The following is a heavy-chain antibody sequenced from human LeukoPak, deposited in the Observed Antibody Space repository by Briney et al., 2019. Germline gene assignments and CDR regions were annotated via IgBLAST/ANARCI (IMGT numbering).Heavy chain of an antibody. D-gene: IGHD3-10*01. Sequence: GGSLRLSCGASGFTFSSYNMNWVRQAPGKGPEWVSSITTSSTYISYADSVRGRFTISRDDAKSSLYLQMNSLRAEDTAVYYCARDLIIGGQGTLVTVSS. V-gene: IGHV3-21*01. CDR2: ITTSSTYI. CDR1: GFTFSSYN. J-gene: IGHJ4*02. CDR3: ARDLII.